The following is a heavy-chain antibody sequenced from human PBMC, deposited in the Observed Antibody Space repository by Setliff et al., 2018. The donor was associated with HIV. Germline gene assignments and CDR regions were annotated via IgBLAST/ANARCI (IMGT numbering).Heavy chain of an antibody. D-gene: IGHD3-10*01. CDR3: ARDRGTRYGSGKDFDS. Sequence: SETLSLTCTVSGGPMNTGGYYWSWIRHHPGKGLEWVGYIFYSGSTYYNPSLESRLTISIDTSKNQFFLKLRSVTAADTAVYYCARDRGTRYGSGKDFDSWGQGILVTVSS. CDR2: IFYSGST. J-gene: IGHJ4*02. CDR1: GGPMNTGGYY. V-gene: IGHV4-31*03.